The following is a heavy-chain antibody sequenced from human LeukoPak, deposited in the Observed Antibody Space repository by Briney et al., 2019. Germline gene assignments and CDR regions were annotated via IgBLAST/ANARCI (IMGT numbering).Heavy chain of an antibody. D-gene: IGHD4-23*01. CDR1: GGTFSSYA. V-gene: IGHV1-69*05. Sequence: ASVKVSCKASGGTFSSYAISWVRQAPGQGLEWMGGIIPIFGTANYAQKFQGRVTITTDESTSTAYMELSSLRSEDTAVYYCARDRNLTPDAFDIWGQGTMVTVSS. J-gene: IGHJ3*02. CDR2: IIPIFGTA. CDR3: ARDRNLTPDAFDI.